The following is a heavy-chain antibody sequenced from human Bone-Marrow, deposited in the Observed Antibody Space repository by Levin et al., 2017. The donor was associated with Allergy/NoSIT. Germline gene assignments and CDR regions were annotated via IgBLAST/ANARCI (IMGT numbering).Heavy chain of an antibody. Sequence: GGSLRLSCTASGFNFRSYGMYWVRQAPGKGLEWVAALWYDGSYQYYADSVKGRFTISRDNPKTTPYLQMNNLRAEDTAVYYCAKSLGGGNSPAGFDSWGQGALVTVSS. V-gene: IGHV3-33*06. D-gene: IGHD4-23*01. CDR2: LWYDGSYQ. CDR3: AKSLGGGNSPAGFDS. CDR1: GFNFRSYG. J-gene: IGHJ4*02.